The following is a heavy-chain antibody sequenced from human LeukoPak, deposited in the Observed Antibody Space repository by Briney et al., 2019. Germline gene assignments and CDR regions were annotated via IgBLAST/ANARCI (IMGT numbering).Heavy chain of an antibody. CDR2: ISGSGGST. V-gene: IGHV3-23*01. Sequence: GGSLRLSCAASGFTFSSYAMSWVRQAPGKGLEWVSAISGSGGSTYYADSVKGRFTISRDNSKNTLYLQMNSLRAEDTAVYYCAKASSGSYYSFLNRFDPWGQGTLVTVSS. D-gene: IGHD3-10*01. CDR3: AKASSGSYYSFLNRFDP. CDR1: GFTFSSYA. J-gene: IGHJ5*02.